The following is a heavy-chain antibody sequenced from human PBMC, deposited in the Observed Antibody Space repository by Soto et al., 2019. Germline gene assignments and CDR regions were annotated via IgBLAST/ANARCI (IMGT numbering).Heavy chain of an antibody. CDR3: AREPSIAAVGIPLYSYYYMDV. CDR1: GDKFSSYT. D-gene: IGHD6-13*01. CDR2: IVSFAGVP. V-gene: IGHV1-69*08. J-gene: IGHJ6*03. Sequence: QVQLVQSGAEVRNPGSSVKVSCRASGDKFSSYTISWVRQAPGQGLEWMGRIVSFAGVPTYAQIFQGRITITANSSSSTAYMELTSLTFDDTAVYYCAREPSIAAVGIPLYSYYYMDVWGEGTAVTVSS.